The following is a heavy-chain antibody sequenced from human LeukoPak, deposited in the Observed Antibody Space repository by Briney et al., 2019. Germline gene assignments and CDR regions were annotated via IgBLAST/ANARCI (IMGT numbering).Heavy chain of an antibody. CDR2: IYYSGST. CDR3: ARVPYSSGWPGGYY. CDR1: GGSISSSSYY. D-gene: IGHD6-19*01. Sequence: SETLSLTCTVSGGSISSSSYYWGWIRQPPGKGLEWIGSIYYSGSTYYNPSLKSRVTISVDTSKNQFSLKLSSVTAADTAVYYCARVPYSSGWPGGYYWGQGTLVTVSS. V-gene: IGHV4-39*07. J-gene: IGHJ4*02.